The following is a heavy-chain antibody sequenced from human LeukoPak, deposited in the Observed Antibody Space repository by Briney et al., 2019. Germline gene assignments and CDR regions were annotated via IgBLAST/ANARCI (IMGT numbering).Heavy chain of an antibody. CDR1: VYIFTRYD. Sequence: SVKVFCRASVYIFTRYDINWMGQASGPGLVLMAWMNTNSGTTGYAQKFQGRVTMTRHTSISTAYMELSSLRSEDTAVYYCARARRCSGGSCFRYWFDPWGQGTLVTVSS. CDR3: ARARRCSGGSCFRYWFDP. J-gene: IGHJ5*02. V-gene: IGHV1-8*01. D-gene: IGHD2-15*01. CDR2: MNTNSGTT.